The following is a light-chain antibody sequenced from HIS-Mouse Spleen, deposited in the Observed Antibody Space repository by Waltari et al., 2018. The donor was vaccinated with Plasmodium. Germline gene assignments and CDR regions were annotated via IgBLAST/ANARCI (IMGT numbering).Light chain of an antibody. CDR3: PQSNSTGT. Sequence: DIQITQSPSSLSASVGDRVTITCRASQSISSYLNWYQQKPGKAPKLLIYAASSLQSGVPSRFSGSGSGTDFTLSISSRQPEDCATYYCPQSNSTGTFGQGTKVEIK. V-gene: IGKV1-39*01. CDR2: AAS. CDR1: QSISSY. J-gene: IGKJ1*01.